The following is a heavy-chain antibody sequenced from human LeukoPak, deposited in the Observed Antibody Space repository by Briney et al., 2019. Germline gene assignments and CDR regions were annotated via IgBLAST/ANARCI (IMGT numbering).Heavy chain of an antibody. J-gene: IGHJ4*02. V-gene: IGHV4-34*01. D-gene: IGHD3-9*01. CDR2: INHSGST. CDR3: AGLTGYLLFDY. Sequence: SETLSLTCAVYGGSFSGYYWGWIRQPPGKGLEWIGEINHSGSTNYNPSLKSRVTISVDTSKNQFSLKLSSVTAADTAVYYCAGLTGYLLFDYWGQGTLVTVSS. CDR1: GGSFSGYY.